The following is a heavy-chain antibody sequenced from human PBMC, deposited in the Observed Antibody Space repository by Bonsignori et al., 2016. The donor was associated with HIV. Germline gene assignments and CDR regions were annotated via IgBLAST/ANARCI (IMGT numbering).Heavy chain of an antibody. V-gene: IGHV1-18*01. CDR2: ISGYNGNT. D-gene: IGHD2-2*01. CDR3: ARVKCSSTSCYPNWFDP. J-gene: IGHJ5*02. Sequence: WVRQAPGQGLEWMGWISGYNGNTNYAQKLQDRVTMTTDTSTSTAYMELRSLRSDDTAVYYCARVKCSSTSCYPNWFDPWGQGTLVTVSS.